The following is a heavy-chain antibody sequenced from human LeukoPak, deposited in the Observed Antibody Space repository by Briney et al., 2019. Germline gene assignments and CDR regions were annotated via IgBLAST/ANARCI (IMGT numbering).Heavy chain of an antibody. Sequence: GGSLRLSCAASGFTFSSYWMSWVRQAPGKGLEWVANIKQDGSEKYYADSVKGRFTISRDNAKNSLYLQMNSLRAEDTAVYYCAREVAAAGNGGYFDYRGQGTLVTVSS. CDR3: AREVAAAGNGGYFDY. V-gene: IGHV3-7*01. CDR2: IKQDGSEK. D-gene: IGHD6-13*01. CDR1: GFTFSSYW. J-gene: IGHJ4*02.